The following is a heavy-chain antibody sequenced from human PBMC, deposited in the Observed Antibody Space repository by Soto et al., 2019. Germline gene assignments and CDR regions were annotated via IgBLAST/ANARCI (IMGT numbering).Heavy chain of an antibody. CDR2: VYLDGST. Sequence: LQESGPELVRPSETLSLTCTVSGGSITFNEYWGCIRQAPGKGLEWIGSVYLDGSTYYSPSLKSRVAISVDASKNQFSLKVGSVTAADAATYYCARHDPPYGAYSFDFDLWGPGTRVTVS. CDR1: GGSITFNEY. D-gene: IGHD4-17*01. CDR3: ARHDPPYGAYSFDFDL. V-gene: IGHV4-39*01. J-gene: IGHJ4*02.